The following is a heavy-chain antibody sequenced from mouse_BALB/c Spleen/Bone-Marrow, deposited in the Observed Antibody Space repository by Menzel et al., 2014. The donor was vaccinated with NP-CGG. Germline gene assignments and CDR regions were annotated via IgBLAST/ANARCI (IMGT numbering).Heavy chain of an antibody. Sequence: EVQVVESGPSLVKPSQTLSLTCSVTGDSIXSGYWNWIRKFPGNKLEYMGYISYSGSTYYNPSLKSRISITRDTSKNQYYLQLSSVTTEDTATYYCATYDGYYFDYWGQGTTLTVSS. V-gene: IGHV3-8*02. CDR3: ATYDGYYFDY. CDR1: GDSIXSGY. D-gene: IGHD1-2*01. CDR2: ISYSGST. J-gene: IGHJ2*01.